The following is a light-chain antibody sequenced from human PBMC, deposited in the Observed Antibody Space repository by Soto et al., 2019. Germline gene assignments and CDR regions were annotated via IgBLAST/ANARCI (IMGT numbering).Light chain of an antibody. V-gene: IGKV1-5*03. CDR2: EAS. Sequence: IQMTPSASAVSGSVGDRVTITCRAIQTISSWLAWYQQKPGRAPKLLIYEASSLESGVPSRFSGSGSGTEFTLSISNLQPDDFATYYCEQYKLDALFGGGTKVGIK. CDR3: EQYKLDAL. CDR1: QTISSW. J-gene: IGKJ4*01.